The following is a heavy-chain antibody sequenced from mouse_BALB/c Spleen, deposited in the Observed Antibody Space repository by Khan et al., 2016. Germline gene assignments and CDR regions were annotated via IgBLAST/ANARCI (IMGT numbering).Heavy chain of an antibody. CDR2: INQDSSTI. Sequence: EGKFFGLGGGLVKLGGPWKFPCAAPGSDFSSYWMSGVRQAPGKGLEWIGEINQDSSTINYTPSLKDKFIISRDNAKNTLHLQLSKVRPEDTALYYCARLLYYGLFAYCGQGALVTVSA. V-gene: IGHV4-1*02. J-gene: IGHJ3*01. CDR1: GSDFSSYW. CDR3: ARLLYYGLFAY. D-gene: IGHD2-1*01.